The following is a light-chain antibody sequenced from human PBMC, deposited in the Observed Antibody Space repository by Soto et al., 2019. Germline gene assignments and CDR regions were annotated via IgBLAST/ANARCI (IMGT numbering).Light chain of an antibody. J-gene: IGLJ1*01. CDR1: SSDVGTYTL. CDR2: EVN. CDR3: SSYAGPITFYV. Sequence: QSVLTQPASVSGSPGQSITISCTGTSSDVGTYTLVSWYQQHPGKAPKLVIYEVNKRPAGVSKRFAGSRSGDTASLTISGLQAEDVADYYCSSYAGPITFYVFGTGTKLTVL. V-gene: IGLV2-23*02.